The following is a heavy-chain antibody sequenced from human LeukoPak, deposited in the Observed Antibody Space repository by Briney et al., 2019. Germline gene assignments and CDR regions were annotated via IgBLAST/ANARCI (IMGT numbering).Heavy chain of an antibody. J-gene: IGHJ3*02. CDR3: AKDGWLRYCDWLDAFDI. V-gene: IGHV3-23*01. Sequence: PGGSLRLSCAASGFMFSSYGMHWVRQAPGKGLEWVSAISGSGGSTYYADSVKGRFTISRDNSKNTLYLQMNSLRAEDTAVYYCAKDGWLRYCDWLDAFDIWGQGTMVTVSS. CDR2: ISGSGGST. CDR1: GFMFSSYG. D-gene: IGHD3-9*01.